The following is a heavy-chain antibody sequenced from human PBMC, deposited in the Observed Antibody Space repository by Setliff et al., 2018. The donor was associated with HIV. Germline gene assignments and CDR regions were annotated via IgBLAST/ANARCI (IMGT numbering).Heavy chain of an antibody. CDR1: GYSFTNNW. CDR2: THPEDSDT. CDR3: ARHVGDTFDI. J-gene: IGHJ3*02. Sequence: RGESLKISCKGSGYSFTNNWVGWVRQMPGKGLEWMGITHPEDSDTRYNPSFQGQVTMSTNKSISTAYLQWNGLKASDTAMYYCARHVGDTFDIWGQGTMVTVSS. D-gene: IGHD3-16*01. V-gene: IGHV5-51*01.